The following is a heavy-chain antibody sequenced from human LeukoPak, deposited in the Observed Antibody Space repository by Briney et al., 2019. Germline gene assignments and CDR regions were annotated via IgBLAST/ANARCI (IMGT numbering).Heavy chain of an antibody. Sequence: SETLSLTCTVSGGSISGSGYYWAWIRQPPGKGLEWIASSDYTGSKTYNPSLKSRVTVSVDTSKNQFFLKLTSVTAADTAVYYCAKDFGEFRTDYWGQGTLVTVSS. CDR1: GGSISGSGYY. J-gene: IGHJ4*02. V-gene: IGHV4-39*01. CDR3: AKDFGEFRTDY. CDR2: SDYTGSK. D-gene: IGHD3-10*01.